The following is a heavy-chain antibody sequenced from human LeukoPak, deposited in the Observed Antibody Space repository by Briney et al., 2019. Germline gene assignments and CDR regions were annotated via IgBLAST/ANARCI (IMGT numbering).Heavy chain of an antibody. CDR2: MNPNSGNT. J-gene: IGHJ4*02. CDR1: GYTFTSYD. D-gene: IGHD5-12*01. Sequence: ASVKVSCTASGYTFTSYDINWVRQATGQGLEWMGWMNPNSGNTGYAQKFQGRVTMTRNTSISTAYMEMSSLRSEDTAVYYCARGHGGYSGCGAPKRNNDYWGQGTLVTVPS. CDR3: ARGHGGYSGCGAPKRNNDY. V-gene: IGHV1-8*01.